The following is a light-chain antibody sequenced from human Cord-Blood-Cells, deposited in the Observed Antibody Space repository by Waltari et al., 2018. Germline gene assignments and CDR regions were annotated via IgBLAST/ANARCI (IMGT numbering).Light chain of an antibody. Sequence: QSALTPPAPVSGSPGQSITISCTGTSSAVGGYNYVSWYQQHPGKAPKLMIYEVSNRPSGVSNRFSGSKSGNTASLTISGLQAEDEADYYCSSYTSSSTLGVFGGGTKLTVL. CDR2: EVS. V-gene: IGLV2-14*01. J-gene: IGLJ3*02. CDR1: SSAVGGYNY. CDR3: SSYTSSSTLGV.